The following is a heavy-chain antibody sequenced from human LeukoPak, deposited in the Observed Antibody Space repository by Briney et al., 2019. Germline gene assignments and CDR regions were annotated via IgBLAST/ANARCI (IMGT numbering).Heavy chain of an antibody. J-gene: IGHJ4*02. CDR2: ISSSGSTI. CDR3: ARDAMGRGVISRWDY. D-gene: IGHD3-10*01. CDR1: GFTFSSYE. Sequence: PGGSLRLSCAASGFTFSSYEMNWVRQAPGKGLEWVSYISSSGSTIYYADSVKGRFTISRDNAKNSLYLQMNSLRAEDTAVYYCARDAMGRGVISRWDYLGQGTLVTVSS. V-gene: IGHV3-48*03.